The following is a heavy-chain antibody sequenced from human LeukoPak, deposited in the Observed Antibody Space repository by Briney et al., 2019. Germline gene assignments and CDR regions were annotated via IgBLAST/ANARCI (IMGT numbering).Heavy chain of an antibody. CDR2: INHSGST. CDR1: GGSFSGYY. J-gene: IGHJ4*02. D-gene: IGHD2-15*01. CDR3: ARGRCSGGSCYAVDPDY. V-gene: IGHV4-34*01. Sequence: SETLSLTCAVYGGSFSGYYWSWIRQPPGKGLEWIGEINHSGSTNYNPSLKSRVTISVDTSKNQFSLKLSSVTAADTAVYYCARGRCSGGSCYAVDPDYWGQGTLVTVSS.